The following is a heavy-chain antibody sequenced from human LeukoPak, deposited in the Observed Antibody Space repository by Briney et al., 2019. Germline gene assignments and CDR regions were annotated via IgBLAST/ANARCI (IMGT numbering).Heavy chain of an antibody. V-gene: IGHV4-31*03. Sequence: SQILSLTCTVSGGSISSGGYYWSWIRQHPGKGLEWIGYIYYSGSTYYNPSLKSRVTISVDTSKNQFSLKLSSVTAADTAVYYCARGAGGWFDPWGQGTLVTVSS. CDR3: ARGAGGWFDP. D-gene: IGHD3-16*01. CDR1: GGSISSGGYY. CDR2: IYYSGST. J-gene: IGHJ5*02.